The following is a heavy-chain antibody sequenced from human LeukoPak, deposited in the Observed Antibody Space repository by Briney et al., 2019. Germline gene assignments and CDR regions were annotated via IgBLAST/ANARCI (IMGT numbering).Heavy chain of an antibody. CDR1: GGSISSYY. J-gene: IGHJ2*01. Sequence: SETLSLTCTVSGGSISSYYWSWIWQPPGKGLEWIGYIYYSGSTNYNPSLKSRVTISVDTSKNQFSLKLSSVTAADTAVYYCARGGIAGHWYFDLWGRGTLVTVSS. CDR3: ARGGIAGHWYFDL. CDR2: IYYSGST. V-gene: IGHV4-59*12. D-gene: IGHD6-13*01.